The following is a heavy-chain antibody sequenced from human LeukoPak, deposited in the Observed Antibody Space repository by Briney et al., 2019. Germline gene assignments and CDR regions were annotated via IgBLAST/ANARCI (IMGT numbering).Heavy chain of an antibody. J-gene: IGHJ3*02. CDR1: GGSISSYY. CDR2: IYYSAST. Sequence: SETLSLTCTVSGGSISSYYWSWIRQPPGKGLEWIGYIYYSASTNYNPSLKSRVTISVDTSKNQFSLKLSSVTAADTAVYYCARGAERYCSGGSCAPYAFDIWGQGRMVTVSS. CDR3: ARGAERYCSGGSCAPYAFDI. V-gene: IGHV4-59*01. D-gene: IGHD2-15*01.